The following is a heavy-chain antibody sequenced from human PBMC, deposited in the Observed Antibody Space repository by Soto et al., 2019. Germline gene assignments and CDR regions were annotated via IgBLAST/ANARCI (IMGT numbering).Heavy chain of an antibody. Sequence: ASVKVAYNSSGYTFTGHQIHWVRQAPGQGLEWVGWINPNTGDTNYSQRFQGWVTMTSDTSISTAYMELTRLRSDDTAVYYSALGHGLTGYVLSYSSRDVCCEGTTVTVS. D-gene: IGHD2-15*01. J-gene: IGHJ6*02. CDR1: GYTFTGHQ. CDR3: ALGHGLTGYVLSYSSRDV. CDR2: INPNTGDT. V-gene: IGHV1-2*04.